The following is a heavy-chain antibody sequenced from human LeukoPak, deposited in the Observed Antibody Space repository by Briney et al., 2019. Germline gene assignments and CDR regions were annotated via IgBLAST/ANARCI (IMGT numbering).Heavy chain of an antibody. D-gene: IGHD5-12*01. V-gene: IGHV4-61*08. J-gene: IGHJ5*02. CDR2: IYYSGST. CDR3: ARDQGPSGLAWFDP. CDR1: GYPISGGYY. Sequence: SETLSLTCSVSGYPISGGYYWSWIRQPPGKGLEWIGYIYYSGSTNYNPSLKSRVTISVDTSKNQFSLKLSSVTAADTAVYYCARDQGPSGLAWFDPWGQGTLVTVSS.